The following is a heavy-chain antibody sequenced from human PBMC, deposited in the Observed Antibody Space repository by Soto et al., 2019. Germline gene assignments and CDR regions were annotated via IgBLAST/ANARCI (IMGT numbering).Heavy chain of an antibody. Sequence: QVQLVESGGGVVQPGRSLRLSCAASGFTFSSYGMHWVRQAPGKGLEWVAVIWYDGSNKYYADSVKGRFTISRDNSKNTRYLQMNSLRAEDTAVYYCARDEAAARSMDSYGMDVWGQGTTVTVSS. J-gene: IGHJ6*02. D-gene: IGHD6-13*01. V-gene: IGHV3-33*01. CDR2: IWYDGSNK. CDR1: GFTFSSYG. CDR3: ARDEAAARSMDSYGMDV.